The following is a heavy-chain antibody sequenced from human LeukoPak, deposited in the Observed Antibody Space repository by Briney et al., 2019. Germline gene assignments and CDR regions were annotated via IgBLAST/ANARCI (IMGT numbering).Heavy chain of an antibody. CDR3: ARPMVRGVIRMTPFDY. V-gene: IGHV1-2*02. CDR1: GYTFTGYY. D-gene: IGHD3-10*01. Sequence: ASVKVSCKASGYTFTGYYMHWVRQAPGQGLEWMGWINPNSGGTNHAQKFQGRVTMTRDTSISTAYMELSRLRSDDTAVYYCARPMVRGVIRMTPFDYWGQGTLVTVSS. J-gene: IGHJ4*02. CDR2: INPNSGGT.